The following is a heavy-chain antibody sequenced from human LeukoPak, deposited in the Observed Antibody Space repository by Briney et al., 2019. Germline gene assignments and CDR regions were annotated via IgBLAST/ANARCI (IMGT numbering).Heavy chain of an antibody. CDR2: IDGDGSRT. D-gene: IGHD2-2*01. Sequence: GGSLRLSCAASGFPFSTYWMHWVRQAPGKGLVWVSRIDGDGSRTRYADSVAGRFSITRDNAMNTLYLQMNSLSAEDTAVYYCARDPPDSEVMPGAKGAHFDYWGQGILVTVSS. J-gene: IGHJ4*02. CDR3: ARDPPDSEVMPGAKGAHFDY. CDR1: GFPFSTYW. V-gene: IGHV3-74*01.